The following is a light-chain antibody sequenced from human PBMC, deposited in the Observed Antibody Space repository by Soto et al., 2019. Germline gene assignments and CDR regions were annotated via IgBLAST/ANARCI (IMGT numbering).Light chain of an antibody. V-gene: IGKV4-1*01. CDR1: QSVLYSSNNKNY. J-gene: IGKJ4*01. Sequence: DIVMTQSPDSLAVSLGERATINCKSSQSVLYSSNNKNYLAWYQQKPGQPPKLLIYWASTRESGVPDRFSGSGSGTDFTLTISALQAEDVVVYYCQQYYSTPQLTFGGGTKVEIK. CDR3: QQYYSTPQLT. CDR2: WAS.